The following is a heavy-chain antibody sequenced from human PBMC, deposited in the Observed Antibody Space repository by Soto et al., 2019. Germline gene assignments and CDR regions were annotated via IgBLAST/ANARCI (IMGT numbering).Heavy chain of an antibody. CDR1: GGSISSYY. D-gene: IGHD1-7*01. CDR3: ARGGLNWNSKDWFDP. V-gene: IGHV4-59*01. CDR2: IYYSGST. Sequence: LSLTCTVSGGSISSYYWSWIRQPPGKGLEWIGYIYYSGSTNYNPSLKSRVTISVDTSKNQFSLKLSSVTAADTAVYYFARGGLNWNSKDWFDPWGQGTLVTVFS. J-gene: IGHJ5*02.